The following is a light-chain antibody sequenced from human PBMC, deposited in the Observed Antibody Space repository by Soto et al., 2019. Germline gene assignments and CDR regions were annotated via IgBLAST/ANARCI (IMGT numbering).Light chain of an antibody. CDR3: KQRSDALT. Sequence: EIVLTQSPATLSLSPGEGATLSCRASQSAGSYLAWYQQKPGQAPRLRIYDTSNSATGIPSRFSGSGSGTDFALTISSRETEDFAVYYCKQRSDALTVGGGTKVEIK. CDR2: DTS. CDR1: QSAGSY. V-gene: IGKV3-11*01. J-gene: IGKJ4*01.